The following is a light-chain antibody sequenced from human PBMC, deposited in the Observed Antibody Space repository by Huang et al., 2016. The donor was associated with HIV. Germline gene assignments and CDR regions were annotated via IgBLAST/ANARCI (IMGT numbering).Light chain of an antibody. V-gene: IGKV1-5*03. CDR1: QSIRRY. J-gene: IGKJ4*01. Sequence: DIQMTQSPSTLSASVGDRVTITCRASQSIRRYLAWYRQKPGKAPQLLISEASTLESGVSSRLSGSGSGTEFNLTISSLQPDDFATYYCQQCNSYSPTFGGGTRVEIK. CDR2: EAS. CDR3: QQCNSYSPT.